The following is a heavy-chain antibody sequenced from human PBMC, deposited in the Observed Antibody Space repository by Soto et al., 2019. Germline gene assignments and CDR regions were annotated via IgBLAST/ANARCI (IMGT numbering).Heavy chain of an antibody. Sequence: VQLRESGPGLVKPSETLSLTCSVSGGSVSGDKNYWSWIRQSPGKGLEWIGFISYSGATIYNPSLKSRLTISVDRSKNQFSLRLSSVTASDTALYYCATSPRFAFDFWGQGTTVIVSS. J-gene: IGHJ3*01. D-gene: IGHD3-16*01. CDR3: ATSPRFAFDF. CDR2: ISYSGAT. V-gene: IGHV4-61*01. CDR1: GGSVSGDKNY.